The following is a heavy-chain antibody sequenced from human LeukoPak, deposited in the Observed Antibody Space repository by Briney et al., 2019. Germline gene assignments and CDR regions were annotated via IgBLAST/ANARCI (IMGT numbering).Heavy chain of an antibody. CDR1: GFTFSSYA. CDR2: ISGSGDNT. V-gene: IGHV3-23*01. J-gene: IGHJ4*02. CDR3: AKGSYYDSSGSFYFDY. D-gene: IGHD3-22*01. Sequence: GGSLRLSCAASGFTFSSYAMRWVRQARGKGLEWVSGISGSGDNTYYADSVKGRFTISRDNSKNTLYVQVNSLGTEDTAAYYCAKGSYYDSSGSFYFDYWGQGTLVTVSS.